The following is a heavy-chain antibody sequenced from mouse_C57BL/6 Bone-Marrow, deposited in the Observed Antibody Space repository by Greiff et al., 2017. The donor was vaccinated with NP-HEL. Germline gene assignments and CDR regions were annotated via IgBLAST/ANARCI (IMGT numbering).Heavy chain of an antibody. J-gene: IGHJ3*01. CDR1: GYSFTDYN. Sequence: VQLKQSGPELVKPGASVKISCKASGYSFTDYNMNWVKQSNGKSLEWIGVINPNYGTTSYNQKLKGKATLTVDQSSSTAYMQLNSRTSEDSAVYYCAREGGSGPAWFAYWGQGTLVTVSA. CDR3: AREGGSGPAWFAY. V-gene: IGHV1-39*01. CDR2: INPNYGTT. D-gene: IGHD3-2*02.